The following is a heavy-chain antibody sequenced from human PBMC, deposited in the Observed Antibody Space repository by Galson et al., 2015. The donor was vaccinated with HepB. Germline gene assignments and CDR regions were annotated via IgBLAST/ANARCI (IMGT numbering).Heavy chain of an antibody. CDR1: GYTFTDYY. V-gene: IGHV1-2*02. CDR2: INPNSGGT. CDR3: ARDGGNYVIVTAAMDGSYYYYMDV. J-gene: IGHJ6*03. Sequence: SVKVSCKASGYTFTDYYMHWVRQAPGQGLEWMGWINPNSGGTNYAQKFQGRVTMTRDTSISTVYMELSRLRSDDTAVYYCARDGGNYVIVTAAMDGSYYYYMDVWAKGTTVTVSS. D-gene: IGHD2-2*01.